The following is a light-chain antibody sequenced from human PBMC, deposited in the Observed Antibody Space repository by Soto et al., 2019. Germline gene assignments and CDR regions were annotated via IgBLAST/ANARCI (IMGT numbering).Light chain of an antibody. CDR1: QSITSNF. CDR2: GAS. J-gene: IGKJ1*01. V-gene: IGKV3-20*01. Sequence: ESGFTQSPGTLSLSPGERVTLSCRASQSITSNFLAWYQQKPGQAPRLLIFGASNRATGIPDVFSGSGSGTDFTLTISSLQPDDFATYYCQQYKAFGQGTKVDIK. CDR3: QQYKA.